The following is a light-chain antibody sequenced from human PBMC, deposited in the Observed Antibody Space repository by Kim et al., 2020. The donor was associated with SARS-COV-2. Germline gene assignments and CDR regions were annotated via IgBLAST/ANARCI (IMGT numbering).Light chain of an antibody. CDR3: QSYDNRLGGFV. V-gene: IGLV1-40*01. CDR1: GSNIGADYG. CDR2: LDS. Sequence: RVTNSCTGGGSNIGADYGVHWYQQLPGTAPRVLIYLDSNRPSGVPDRFSASKSGTSASLAITGLQAEDEADYYCQSYDNRLGGFVFGSGTKVTVL. J-gene: IGLJ1*01.